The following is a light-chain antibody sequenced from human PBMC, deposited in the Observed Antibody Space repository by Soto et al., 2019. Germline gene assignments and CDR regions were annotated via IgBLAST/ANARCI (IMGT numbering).Light chain of an antibody. CDR3: RSYAASNNFYFV. CDR1: SSDVGGYNY. CDR2: EVT. V-gene: IGLV2-8*01. J-gene: IGLJ3*02. Sequence: QSALTQPPSASGSPGQSVTISCTGTSSDVGGYNYVSWYQQYPGRAPKRMIYEVTTRPSGVPDRFSGSKSGNTASLTVYGLQAEDEADYYCRSYAASNNFYFVFGGGTKVTVL.